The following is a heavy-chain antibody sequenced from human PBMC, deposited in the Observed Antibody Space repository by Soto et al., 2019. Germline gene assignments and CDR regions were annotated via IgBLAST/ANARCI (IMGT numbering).Heavy chain of an antibody. D-gene: IGHD5-18*01. CDR1: GYTFTAYY. CDR2: INPNSGDT. Sequence: QVQLVQSGAEVKKLGASVKVSCKASGYTFTAYYIHWVRQAPGQGLEWVEWINPNSGDTNYAQRFQGWDTMTGDTSVSTAYMDLTRLRSDDTAVYYCARGGYTYGYGLDYWGQGTLVTVSS. CDR3: ARGGYTYGYGLDY. J-gene: IGHJ4*02. V-gene: IGHV1-2*04.